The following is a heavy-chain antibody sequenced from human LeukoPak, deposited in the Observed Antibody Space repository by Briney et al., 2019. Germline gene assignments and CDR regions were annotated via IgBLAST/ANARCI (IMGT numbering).Heavy chain of an antibody. CDR3: VRDLTDPYCSSTSCYNGDAFDI. D-gene: IGHD2-2*02. CDR1: GGSISSYY. CDR2: IHTSGST. Sequence: TSETLSLTCTVSGGSISSYYWSWIRQPAGKGLEWIGRIHTSGSTNYNPSLKSRVTMSVDTSKNQFSLKLSSVTAADTAVYYGVRDLTDPYCSSTSCYNGDAFDIWGQGTMVTVSS. V-gene: IGHV4-4*07. J-gene: IGHJ3*02.